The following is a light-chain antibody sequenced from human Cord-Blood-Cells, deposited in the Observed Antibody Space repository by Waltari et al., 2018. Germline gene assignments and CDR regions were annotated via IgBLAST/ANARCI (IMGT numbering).Light chain of an antibody. CDR2: GNS. Sequence: QSVLTQPPSVSVAPGQRVTISCTGSSSNIVAGYDVPWYQQLPGTAPKLLIYGNSNRPSGVPDRFSGSKSGTSASLAITGLQAEDEADYYCQSYDSSLSGSVFGGGTKLTVL. CDR3: QSYDSSLSGSV. V-gene: IGLV1-40*01. CDR1: SSNIVAGYD. J-gene: IGLJ3*02.